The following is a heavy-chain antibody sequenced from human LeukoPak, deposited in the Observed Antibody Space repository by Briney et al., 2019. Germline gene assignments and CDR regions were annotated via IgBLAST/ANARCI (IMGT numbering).Heavy chain of an antibody. CDR1: GFTFSNYA. V-gene: IGHV3-30*18. J-gene: IGHJ4*02. D-gene: IGHD1-26*01. Sequence: GGSLRLSCVTSGFTFSNYAMHCVRQAPGKGLEWVAVISYDGVNEYYAEALKGRFSISRDSSGNTAYLQMNSLRIDDTAVYYCVKASSGSYWGGYFDYWGQGALVTVSS. CDR3: VKASSGSYWGGYFDY. CDR2: ISYDGVNE.